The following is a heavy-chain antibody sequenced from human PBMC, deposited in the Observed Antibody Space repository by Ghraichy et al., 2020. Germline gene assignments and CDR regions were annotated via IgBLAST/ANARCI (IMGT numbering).Heavy chain of an antibody. CDR3: ASVRYSSSWYCFDY. V-gene: IGHV4-31*03. J-gene: IGHJ4*02. D-gene: IGHD6-13*01. CDR1: GGSISSGGYY. CDR2: IYYSGST. Sequence: SETLSLTCTVSGGSISSGGYYWSWIRQHPGKGLEWIGYIYYSGSTYYNPSLKSRVTISVDTSKNQFSLKLSSVTAADTAVYYCASVRYSSSWYCFDYWGQGTLVTVSS.